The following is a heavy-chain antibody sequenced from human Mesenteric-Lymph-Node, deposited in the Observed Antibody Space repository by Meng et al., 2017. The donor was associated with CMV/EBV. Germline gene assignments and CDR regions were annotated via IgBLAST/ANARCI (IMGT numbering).Heavy chain of an antibody. V-gene: IGHV4-31*02. CDR1: GGSISSDGYY. J-gene: IGHJ4*02. Sequence: SGGSISSDGYYWSWVRQHPGKGLEWIGYIYYRGSTYYNPSLKSRISISVDTSKNQFSLNLNSVTAADTAVYYCARARTIVTTHVDYWGQGTLVTVSS. CDR2: IYYRGST. CDR3: ARARTIVTTHVDY. D-gene: IGHD4-11*01.